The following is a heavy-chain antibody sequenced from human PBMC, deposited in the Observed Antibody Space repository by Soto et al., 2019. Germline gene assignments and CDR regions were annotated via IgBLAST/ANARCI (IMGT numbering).Heavy chain of an antibody. V-gene: IGHV3-23*01. CDR2: MSGSSSTT. Sequence: PGGSLRLSCATSGLTFSNYAMSWVRQAPGGGLEWVSSMSGSSSTTYYADSVRGRFTLSSDRSKNTLYLQMSSLRAEDTALYYCAKNQERELPRVIDFWGQGTLVTVSS. CDR1: GLTFSNYA. D-gene: IGHD1-7*01. CDR3: AKNQERELPRVIDF. J-gene: IGHJ4*02.